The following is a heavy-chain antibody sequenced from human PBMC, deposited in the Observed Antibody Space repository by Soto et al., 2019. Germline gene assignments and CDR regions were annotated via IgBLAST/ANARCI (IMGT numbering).Heavy chain of an antibody. J-gene: IGHJ6*02. CDR1: GYNFADYW. CDR2: IYPGDSDT. CDR3: ARHGWTIVDTATTGMDV. D-gene: IGHD5-12*01. V-gene: IGHV5-51*01. Sequence: GESLKISCKASGYNFADYWIGWVRQMPGKGLEWMGIIYPGDSDTRYSPSFRGQVTISADKSINTAYLQWDSLKASDTAMYYCARHGWTIVDTATTGMDVWGQGTTVTVSS.